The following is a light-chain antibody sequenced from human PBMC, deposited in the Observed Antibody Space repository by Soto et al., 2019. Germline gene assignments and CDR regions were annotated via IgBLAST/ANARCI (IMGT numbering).Light chain of an antibody. V-gene: IGKV3-20*01. CDR2: GAP. CDR3: QQYGSSPT. J-gene: IGKJ1*01. CDR1: QSVTSSY. Sequence: EIVLTQSPGTLSLSPGERVTLSCRASQSVTSSYLAWYQQKPGQAPRLLFYGAPSRATGIPDRFSGSGSGTDFTLTISRLEPEDFAVYYCQQYGSSPTFGQGTKVDIK.